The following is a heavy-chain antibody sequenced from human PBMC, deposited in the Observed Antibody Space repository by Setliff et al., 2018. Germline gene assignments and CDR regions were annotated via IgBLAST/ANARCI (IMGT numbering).Heavy chain of an antibody. Sequence: SETLSLTCTVSGGSISSSNYYWGWIRQPPGKGLEWIGSIYHRGSTYYNSSLKSRVTISVDTSNNHFSLKLSSVTAADTAVYYCARHFRSSKVQFLEYLTDYYFDSWGQGTLVTVSS. CDR2: IYHRGST. CDR1: GGSISSSNYY. J-gene: IGHJ4*02. V-gene: IGHV4-39*01. D-gene: IGHD3-3*01. CDR3: ARHFRSSKVQFLEYLTDYYFDS.